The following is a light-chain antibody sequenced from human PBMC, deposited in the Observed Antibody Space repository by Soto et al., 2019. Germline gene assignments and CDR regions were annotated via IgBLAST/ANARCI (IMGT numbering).Light chain of an antibody. J-gene: IGKJ1*01. CDR1: QSAGNS. CDR3: QQYYNWPWT. Sequence: EIVVTQSPATLSVSPGEGATLSCRASQSAGNSLAWYQQKPGQAPRLLFYGASTRATGIPARFSGSGFGTEFTLTFSSLQSEDFAFYYCQQYYNWPWTFGQGTKVEIK. V-gene: IGKV3-15*01. CDR2: GAS.